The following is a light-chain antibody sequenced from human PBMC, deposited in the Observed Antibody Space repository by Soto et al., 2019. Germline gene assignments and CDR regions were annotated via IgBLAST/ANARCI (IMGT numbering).Light chain of an antibody. V-gene: IGKV3-20*01. CDR1: QSVSSNY. Sequence: EIVLTQSPGTLSLSPLESATLSCRASQSVSSNYLAWYQQRVGQAPRLLIYGASSRATGVPDRFSGSGSGTDFTLTISRLEPEDFALYFSQQYGTSPWTFGQGTKVEIK. CDR2: GAS. J-gene: IGKJ1*01. CDR3: QQYGTSPWT.